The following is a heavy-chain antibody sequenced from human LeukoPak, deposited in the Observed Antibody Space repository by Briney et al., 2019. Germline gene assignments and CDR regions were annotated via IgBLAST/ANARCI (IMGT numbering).Heavy chain of an antibody. Sequence: ASVKVSCKASGYTFTSFGISWVRQAPGQGLEWMGWISTYNANTNYAQNLQGRVTMTTDTSTSTSYMELRSLRSDDTAVYFCARVFSFGDYIWGSYRYYFDYWGQGTLVTDSS. CDR3: ARVFSFGDYIWGSYRYYFDY. V-gene: IGHV1-18*01. CDR2: ISTYNANT. J-gene: IGHJ4*02. CDR1: GYTFTSFG. D-gene: IGHD3-16*02.